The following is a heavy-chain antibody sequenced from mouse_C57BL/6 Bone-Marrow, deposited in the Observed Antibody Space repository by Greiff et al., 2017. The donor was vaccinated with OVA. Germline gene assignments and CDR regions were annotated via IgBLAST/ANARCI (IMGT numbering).Heavy chain of an antibody. Sequence: VKLVESGPGLVAPSQSLSITCTVSGFSLTSYGVDWVRQSPGKGLEWLGVIWGVGSTNYNSARKSRLSISKDNSKSQVFLKMNSLQTYDTAMYYCASEGDGYWFAYWGQGTLVTVSA. V-gene: IGHV2-6*01. CDR3: ASEGDGYWFAY. D-gene: IGHD2-3*01. J-gene: IGHJ3*01. CDR2: IWGVGST. CDR1: GFSLTSYG.